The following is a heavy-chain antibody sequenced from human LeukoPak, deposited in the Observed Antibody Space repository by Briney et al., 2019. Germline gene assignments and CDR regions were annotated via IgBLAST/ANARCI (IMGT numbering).Heavy chain of an antibody. CDR1: GYTFTGYY. Sequence: ASVKVSCTASGYTFTGYYMHWVRQAPGQGLEWMGWINPNSGGTNYAQKFQGRVTMTRDTSISTAYMELSRLRSDDTAVYYCAREVVVAATRFYYGMDVWGQGTTVTVSS. CDR2: INPNSGGT. J-gene: IGHJ6*02. V-gene: IGHV1-2*02. D-gene: IGHD2-15*01. CDR3: AREVVVAATRFYYGMDV.